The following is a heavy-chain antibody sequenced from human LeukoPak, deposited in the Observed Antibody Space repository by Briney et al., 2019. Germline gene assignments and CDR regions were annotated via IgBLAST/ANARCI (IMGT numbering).Heavy chain of an antibody. CDR1: GYTFTGHY. V-gene: IGHV1-2*02. CDR3: WSGSGYFLHDGFDI. Sequence: ASVYLSCKASGYTFTGHYIDWGRHAPGQGLQWMAWINLNSGATRYSQTFQDRVTLTRDTSISTAYMELSTLRPDDTAMYYCWSGSGYFLHDGFDIWGQGTILTVSP. D-gene: IGHD3-22*01. J-gene: IGHJ3*02. CDR2: INLNSGAT.